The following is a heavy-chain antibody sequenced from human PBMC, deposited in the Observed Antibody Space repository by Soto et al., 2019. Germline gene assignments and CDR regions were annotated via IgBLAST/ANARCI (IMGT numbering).Heavy chain of an antibody. D-gene: IGHD3-22*01. CDR2: MNPNSGNT. Sequence: ASVKVSGKASGYTFTSYDINWVRQATGQGLEWMGWMNPNSGNTGYAQKFQGRVTMTRNTSISTAYMELSSLRSEDTAVYYCARGPRRITMIVVVITTKNWFDPWG. V-gene: IGHV1-8*01. J-gene: IGHJ5*02. CDR3: ARGPRRITMIVVVITTKNWFDP. CDR1: GYTFTSYD.